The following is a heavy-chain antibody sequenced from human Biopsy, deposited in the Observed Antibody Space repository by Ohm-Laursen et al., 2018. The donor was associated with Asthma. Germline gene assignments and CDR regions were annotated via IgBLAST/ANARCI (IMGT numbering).Heavy chain of an antibody. J-gene: IGHJ4*02. D-gene: IGHD5-18*01. Sequence: SLRLSCTASGFTFRTYSMSWVRQAPGKGLEWVSSISSSSSYIYYADSVKGRFTISRDNAKNSLYLQMNSLRGEDTAVYYCARFKRGYSYGYAGVFDYWGQGTLVTVSS. CDR3: ARFKRGYSYGYAGVFDY. V-gene: IGHV3-21*01. CDR2: ISSSSSYI. CDR1: GFTFRTYS.